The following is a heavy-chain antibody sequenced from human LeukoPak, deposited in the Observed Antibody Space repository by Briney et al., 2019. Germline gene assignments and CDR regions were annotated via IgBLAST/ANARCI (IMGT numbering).Heavy chain of an antibody. CDR2: IIPIYGTA. Sequence: SVKVSCKASGGTFSNYAMRWVRQAPGQGLEGMGGIIPIYGTANYAQKFQGRVPITADESTGTAYMELSSLRSEDTAVYYCARCSLDIVAVANWFDPWGQGTLVTVSS. V-gene: IGHV1-69*13. D-gene: IGHD2-2*03. J-gene: IGHJ5*02. CDR3: ARCSLDIVAVANWFDP. CDR1: GGTFSNYA.